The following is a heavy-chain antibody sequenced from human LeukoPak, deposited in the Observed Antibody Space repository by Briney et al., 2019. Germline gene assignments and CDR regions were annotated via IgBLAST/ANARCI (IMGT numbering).Heavy chain of an antibody. Sequence: GGSLRLSCAASEFTVSGNYMSWVRQAPGKGLECVSVMYSGGNTYYADSVKGRFTISRDNSKSTLYLQMNNLRAEDTAVYYCARGGSRYCSSTSCPPPDYWGQGTLVTVSS. CDR1: EFTVSGNY. CDR3: ARGGSRYCSSTSCPPPDY. J-gene: IGHJ4*02. D-gene: IGHD2-2*01. V-gene: IGHV3-53*01. CDR2: MYSGGNT.